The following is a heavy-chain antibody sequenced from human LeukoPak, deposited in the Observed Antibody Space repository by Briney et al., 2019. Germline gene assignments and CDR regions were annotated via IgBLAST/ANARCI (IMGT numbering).Heavy chain of an antibody. CDR2: IIPIFGTA. J-gene: IGHJ5*02. D-gene: IGHD6-13*01. CDR1: GGTFSSYA. Sequence: GASVKVSCKASGGTFSSYAISWVRQAPGQGLEWMGGIIPIFGTANYAQKFQGRVTITADESTSTAYMELSSLRSEDTAVYYCARETPLDDSSSWYPHWFDPWGQGTLVTVSS. V-gene: IGHV1-69*13. CDR3: ARETPLDDSSSWYPHWFDP.